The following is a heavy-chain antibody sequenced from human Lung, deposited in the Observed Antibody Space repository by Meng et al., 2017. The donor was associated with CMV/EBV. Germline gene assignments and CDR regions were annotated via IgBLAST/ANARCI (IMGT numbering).Heavy chain of an antibody. V-gene: IGHV4-61*02. CDR2: IYSSERT. CDR1: CHPHSMGRYD. Sequence: PGLVEPSQTLSMPSTCSCHPHSMGRYDSASIRRPAGKGPDWIGHIYSSERTNYDPSLRSRVSISVDTSKNQFSLKLKSVTAADAAIYYCARGYHLLYYFDYWGQGTLVTVSS. J-gene: IGHJ4*02. CDR3: ARGYHLLYYFDY. D-gene: IGHD2-2*02.